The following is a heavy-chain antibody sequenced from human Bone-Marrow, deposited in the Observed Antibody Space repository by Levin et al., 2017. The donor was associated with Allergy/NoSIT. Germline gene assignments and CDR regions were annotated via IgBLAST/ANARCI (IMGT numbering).Heavy chain of an antibody. CDR3: ARVGYYDSSGLIDY. CDR2: IWYDGSNK. V-gene: IGHV3-33*01. J-gene: IGHJ4*02. Sequence: GGSLRLSCAASGFTFSSYGMHWVRQAPGKGLEWVAVIWYDGSNKYYADSVKGRFTISRDNSKNTLYLQMNSLRAEDTAVYYCARVGYYDSSGLIDYWGQGTLVTVSS. CDR1: GFTFSSYG. D-gene: IGHD3-22*01.